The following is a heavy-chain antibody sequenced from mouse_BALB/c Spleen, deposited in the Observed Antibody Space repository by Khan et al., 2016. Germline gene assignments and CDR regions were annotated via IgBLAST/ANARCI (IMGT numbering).Heavy chain of an antibody. J-gene: IGHJ3*01. CDR1: GYTFTSYY. CDR3: TRAGYDYPFAY. CDR2: INPSNGDT. V-gene: IGHV1S81*02. D-gene: IGHD2-4*01. Sequence: QVQLKQSGAELVKPGASVKLSCKASGYTFTSYYMYWVKQRPGQGLEWIGEINPSNGDTNFNERFKSQATLTVDKSSSTTYMQCSSLTSEDSAVYYCTRAGYDYPFAYWGQGTLVTVSA.